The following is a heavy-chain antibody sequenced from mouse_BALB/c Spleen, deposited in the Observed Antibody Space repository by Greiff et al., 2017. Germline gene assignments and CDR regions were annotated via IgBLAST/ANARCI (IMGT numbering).Heavy chain of an antibody. CDR2: IRNKANGYTT. CDR1: GFTFTDYY. V-gene: IGHV7-3*02. J-gene: IGHJ4*01. Sequence: EVKLMESGGGLVQPGGSLRLSCATSGFTFTDYYMSWVRQPPGKALEWLGFIRNKANGYTTEYSASVKGRFTISRDNSQSILYLQMNTLRAEDSATYYCARDGGRYAMDYWGQGTSVTVSS. CDR3: ARDGGRYAMDY.